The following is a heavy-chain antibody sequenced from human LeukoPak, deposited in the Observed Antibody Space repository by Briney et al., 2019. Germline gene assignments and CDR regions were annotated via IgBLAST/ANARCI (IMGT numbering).Heavy chain of an antibody. CDR2: IIPIFGTV. Sequence: SVKVSCKASGGTFSSYAISWVRQAPGQGLEWMGGIIPIFGTVKFAQEFQGRVTITADESTSTAYMELSSLRSEDTAVYYCARCDYSGTTGDYYYYMDVWGKGTTVTISS. D-gene: IGHD1-26*01. CDR1: GGTFSSYA. J-gene: IGHJ6*03. V-gene: IGHV1-69*13. CDR3: ARCDYSGTTGDYYYYMDV.